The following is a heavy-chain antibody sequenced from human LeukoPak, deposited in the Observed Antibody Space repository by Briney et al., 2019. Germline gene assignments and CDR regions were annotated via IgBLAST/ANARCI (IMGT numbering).Heavy chain of an antibody. CDR2: ISGSGGST. V-gene: IGHV3-23*01. Sequence: PGWSLRLSCAASGFTFSSYAMSWVRQAPGKGLELVSAISGSGGSTYYADSVKGRLTISRDNSKNTLYLQMNSLRAEDTAVYYCAKSRKFWDDAFDIWGQGTMVTVSS. CDR1: GFTFSSYA. J-gene: IGHJ3*02. CDR3: AKSRKFWDDAFDI. D-gene: IGHD1-14*01.